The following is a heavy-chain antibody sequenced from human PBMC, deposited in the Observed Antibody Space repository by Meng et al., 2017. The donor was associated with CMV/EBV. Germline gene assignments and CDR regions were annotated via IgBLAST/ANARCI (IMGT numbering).Heavy chain of an antibody. Sequence: QVQLQESGPGLVKPSETLSPTCTVSGGSISSYYWSWIRQPAGKGLEWIGRIYTSGSTNYNPSLKSRVTMSVDTSKNQFSLKLSSVTAADTAVYYCARAAVDLSKDYFDYWGQGTLVTVSS. CDR2: IYTSGST. J-gene: IGHJ4*02. CDR1: GGSISSYY. CDR3: ARAAVDLSKDYFDY. D-gene: IGHD2-15*01. V-gene: IGHV4-4*07.